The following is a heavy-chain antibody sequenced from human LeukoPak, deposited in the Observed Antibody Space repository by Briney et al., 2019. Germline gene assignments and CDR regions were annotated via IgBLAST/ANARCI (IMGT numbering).Heavy chain of an antibody. CDR2: ISSSSSYK. V-gene: IGHV3-21*01. CDR1: GFTFNTYN. D-gene: IGHD6-19*01. Sequence: GGSLRLSCAASGFTFNTYNMNWVRQAPGKGLEWVSSISSSSSYKYYADSVKGRFTISRDNAKNSLYLQMNSLRPEDTAVYYCARGYSTGWHYFDYWGQGSLVTVSS. J-gene: IGHJ4*02. CDR3: ARGYSTGWHYFDY.